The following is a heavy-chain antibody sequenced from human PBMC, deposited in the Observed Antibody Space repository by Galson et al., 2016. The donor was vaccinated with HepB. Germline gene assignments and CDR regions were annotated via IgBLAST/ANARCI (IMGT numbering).Heavy chain of an antibody. CDR2: TYYRSNWQN. CDR3: ARGTRNAFDI. CDR1: GDSVSTNSGA. Sequence: CAISGDSVSTNSGAWNWIRQSPSRGLEWLGRTYYRSNWQNDYAMSVRGRITINPDTAKNQFSLQFYSVTPEDTAVYFCARGTRNAFDIWGQGAMVTVSS. J-gene: IGHJ3*02. V-gene: IGHV6-1*01.